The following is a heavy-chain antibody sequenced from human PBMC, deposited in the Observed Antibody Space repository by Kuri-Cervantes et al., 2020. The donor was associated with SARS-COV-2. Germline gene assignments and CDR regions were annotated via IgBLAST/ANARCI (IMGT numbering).Heavy chain of an antibody. D-gene: IGHD2-8*01. Sequence: GESLKISCAASGFTFSGHWIHWVRQAPGKGLVWVSRINPDGSYTNNADSVKGRFTLSRDNAKNMLFLQMNSLRAEDTAVYCCARDREVMVYAIDYYYGMDVWGQGTTITVSS. CDR1: GFTFSGHW. V-gene: IGHV3-74*01. CDR3: ARDREVMVYAIDYYYGMDV. J-gene: IGHJ6*02. CDR2: INPDGSYT.